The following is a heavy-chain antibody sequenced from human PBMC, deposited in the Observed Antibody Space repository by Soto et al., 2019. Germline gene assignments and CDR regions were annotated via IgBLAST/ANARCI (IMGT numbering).Heavy chain of an antibody. CDR2: IYYSGST. V-gene: IGHV4-30-4*01. Sequence: PSETLSLTCTVSGGSISSGDCYWSWIRQPPGKGLEWIGYIYYSGSTYYNPSLKSRVTISVHTSKSQFSLELSSVTAADTAVYYCARGLISGSHYSGGWYYFDSWGQGTQLTVSS. CDR3: ARGLISGSHYSGGWYYFDS. D-gene: IGHD1-26*01. CDR1: GGSISSGDCY. J-gene: IGHJ4*02.